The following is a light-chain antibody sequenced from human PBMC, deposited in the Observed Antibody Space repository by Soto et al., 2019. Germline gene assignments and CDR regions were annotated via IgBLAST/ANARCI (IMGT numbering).Light chain of an antibody. CDR1: QSVSSRY. J-gene: IGKJ2*01. CDR3: QQYGGSPLYT. V-gene: IGKV3-20*01. Sequence: EIVLTQSPGTLSLSPGERATLSCRASQSVSSRYLAWYQQKPGQAPRLLIYAASSRATGTPDRFGGSGSGTDFTLTINRLEPEDFALYYCQQYGGSPLYTFGQGTKLEIK. CDR2: AAS.